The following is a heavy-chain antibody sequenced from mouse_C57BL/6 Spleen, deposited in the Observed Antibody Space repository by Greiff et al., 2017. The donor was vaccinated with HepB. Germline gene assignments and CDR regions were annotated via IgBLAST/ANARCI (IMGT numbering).Heavy chain of an antibody. J-gene: IGHJ1*03. D-gene: IGHD2-5*01. Sequence: QVQLQQPGAELVKPGASVKLSCKASGYTFTSYWMQWVKQRPGQGLEWIGEIDPSDSYTNYNQKFKGKATLTVDTSSSTAYMQLSSLTSEDSAVYYCARSNYDWYFDVWGTGTTVTVSS. CDR1: GYTFTSYW. V-gene: IGHV1-50*01. CDR2: IDPSDSYT. CDR3: ARSNYDWYFDV.